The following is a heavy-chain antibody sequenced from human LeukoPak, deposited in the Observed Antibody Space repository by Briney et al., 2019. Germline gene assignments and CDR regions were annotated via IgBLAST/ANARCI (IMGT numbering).Heavy chain of an antibody. V-gene: IGHV1-2*02. D-gene: IGHD3-10*01. J-gene: IGHJ4*02. CDR2: INPNSGAT. CDR1: GYTLTDNY. CDR3: ARGPYIYGSDFDF. Sequence: ASVKVSCKASGYTLTDNYMHWVRQAPGQGLEWMGWINPNSGATAYAQKIQGRVTMTRDTSIRTAYMDLSRLSSDDTAIYYCARGPYIYGSDFDFWGQGTLVTVSS.